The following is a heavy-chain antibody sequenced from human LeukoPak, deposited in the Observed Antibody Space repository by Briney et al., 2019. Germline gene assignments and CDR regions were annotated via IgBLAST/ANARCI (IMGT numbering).Heavy chain of an antibody. V-gene: IGHV3-48*03. D-gene: IGHD2-21*02. J-gene: IGHJ4*02. CDR2: ISSSGSTM. Sequence: GRSLRLSCAASGFTFSSYAMHWVRQAPGKGLEWVSYISSSGSTMYYADSVKGRFTISRDNAKNSLYLQMNSLRAEDTAVYYCASLRVTAFTDYWGQGTLVTVSS. CDR1: GFTFSSYA. CDR3: ASLRVTAFTDY.